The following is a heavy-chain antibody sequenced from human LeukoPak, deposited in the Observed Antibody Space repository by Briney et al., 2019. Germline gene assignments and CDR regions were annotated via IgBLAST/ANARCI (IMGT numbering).Heavy chain of an antibody. Sequence: PSETLSLTCTVSGGSISSYYWSWIRQPPGKGLERIGYIYYSGSTNYNPSLKSRVTISVDTSKNQFSLKLSSVTAADTAVYYCARVGIAAAGSEFDYWGQGTLVTVSS. CDR3: ARVGIAAAGSEFDY. V-gene: IGHV4-59*01. D-gene: IGHD6-13*01. CDR1: GGSISSYY. CDR2: IYYSGST. J-gene: IGHJ4*02.